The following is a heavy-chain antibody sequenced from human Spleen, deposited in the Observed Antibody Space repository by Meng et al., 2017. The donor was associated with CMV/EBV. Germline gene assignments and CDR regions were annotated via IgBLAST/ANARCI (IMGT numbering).Heavy chain of an antibody. V-gene: IGHV3-48*04. D-gene: IGHD2-2*01. CDR1: GFTFSSYS. J-gene: IGHJ4*02. CDR3: ARDVPLLDIVVVPAATANFDY. CDR2: ISSSSSTI. Sequence: GESLKISCAASGFTFSSYSMNWVRQARGKGLEWVSYISSSSSTIYYADSVKGRFTISRDNAKNSLYLQMNSLRAEDTAVYYCARDVPLLDIVVVPAATANFDYWGQGTLVTVSS.